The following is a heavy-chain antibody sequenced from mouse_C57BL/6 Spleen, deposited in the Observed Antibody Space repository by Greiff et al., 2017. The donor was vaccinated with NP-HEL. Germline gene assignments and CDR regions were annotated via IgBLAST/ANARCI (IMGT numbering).Heavy chain of an antibody. D-gene: IGHD1-1*01. V-gene: IGHV1-72*01. Sequence: QVQLQQPGAELVKPGASVKLSCKASGYTFTSYWMHWVKQRPGRGLEWIGGIDPNSGGTKYNEKFKSKATLTVDKPSSTAYMQLSSLTSEDSAVYYCARWVVATNYYAMDYWGQGTSVTVSS. CDR2: IDPNSGGT. CDR1: GYTFTSYW. J-gene: IGHJ4*01. CDR3: ARWVVATNYYAMDY.